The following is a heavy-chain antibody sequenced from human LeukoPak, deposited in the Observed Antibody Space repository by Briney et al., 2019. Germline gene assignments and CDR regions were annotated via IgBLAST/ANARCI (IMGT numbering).Heavy chain of an antibody. CDR1: GDTFTNYG. CDR2: ISAYNGNT. D-gene: IGHD3-10*01. J-gene: IGHJ4*02. Sequence: GASVKVSCKASGDTFTNYGISWVRQAPGQGLEWMGWISAYNGNTNYAQKLQGRVTMTTDTSTSTAYMELRSLRSDDTAVYYCARAKLLWFGELLGYWGQGTLVTVSS. V-gene: IGHV1-18*01. CDR3: ARAKLLWFGELLGY.